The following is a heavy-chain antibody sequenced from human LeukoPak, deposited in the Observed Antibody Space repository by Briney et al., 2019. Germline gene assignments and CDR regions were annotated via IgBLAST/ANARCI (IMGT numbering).Heavy chain of an antibody. J-gene: IGHJ4*02. V-gene: IGHV4-59*12. CDR2: IYYSGNT. Sequence: SSETLSLTCTVTGGSISSYYWSWIRQPPGKGLEWIGHIYYSGNTNYNPSLKSRVTISVDTSKNQFSLKLSSVTAADTAVYYCARGSSNSSGWYMGNYWGQGTLVTVSS. D-gene: IGHD6-19*01. CDR1: GGSISSYY. CDR3: ARGSSNSSGWYMGNY.